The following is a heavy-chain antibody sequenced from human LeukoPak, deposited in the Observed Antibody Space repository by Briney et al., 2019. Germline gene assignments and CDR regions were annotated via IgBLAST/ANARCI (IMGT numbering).Heavy chain of an antibody. CDR3: ARATVTTSDYFDY. V-gene: IGHV4-30-2*01. J-gene: IGHJ4*02. CDR2: IYHSGST. CDR1: GGSISSGGYY. D-gene: IGHD4-11*01. Sequence: TLSLTCTVSGGSISSGGYYWSWIRQPPGKGLEWIGYIYHSGSTYYNLSLKSRVTISVDRSKNQFSLKLSSVTAADTAVYYCARATVTTSDYFDYWGQGTLVTVSS.